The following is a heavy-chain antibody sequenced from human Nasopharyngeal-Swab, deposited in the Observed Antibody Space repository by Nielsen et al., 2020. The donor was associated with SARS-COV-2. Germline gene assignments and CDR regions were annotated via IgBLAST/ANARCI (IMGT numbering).Heavy chain of an antibody. CDR1: GYTFTSYY. D-gene: IGHD6-13*01. CDR2: FDPEDGET. V-gene: IGHV1-24*01. J-gene: IGHJ4*02. CDR3: ARGNPGSIAAAEVFDY. Sequence: ASVKVSCKASGYTFTSYYMHWVRQAPGQGLEWMGGFDPEDGETIYAQKFQGRVTMTEDASTDTAYMELSSLRSEDTAVYYCARGNPGSIAAAEVFDYWGQGTLVTVSS.